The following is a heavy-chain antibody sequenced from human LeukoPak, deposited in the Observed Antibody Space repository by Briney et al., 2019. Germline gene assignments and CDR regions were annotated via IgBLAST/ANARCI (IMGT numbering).Heavy chain of an antibody. CDR2: ITNDGNTK. D-gene: IGHD1-26*01. V-gene: IGHV3-74*01. CDR3: TREVSGSSYFDY. J-gene: IGHJ4*02. Sequence: WLRQPPGKGLVWVSRITNDGNTKTYVDSVKGRFTISRDNAKNTLYLQMNSLRAEDTAVYYCTREVSGSSYFDYWGQGTLVTVSS.